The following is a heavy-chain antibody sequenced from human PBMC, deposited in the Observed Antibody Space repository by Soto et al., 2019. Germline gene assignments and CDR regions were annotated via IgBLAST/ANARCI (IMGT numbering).Heavy chain of an antibody. D-gene: IGHD3-16*01. CDR1: GFTFSDYA. CDR2: ISASGYST. Sequence: PGESLKISCAASGFTFSDYAMGWVRQAPGKGLEWVSSISASGYSTYYADSVKGRFTISRDTSKNTLYLQTNSLRAEDTAMYYCAKMGRAAYKPFDSWGQGSLVTVSS. CDR3: AKMGRAAYKPFDS. J-gene: IGHJ4*02. V-gene: IGHV3-23*01.